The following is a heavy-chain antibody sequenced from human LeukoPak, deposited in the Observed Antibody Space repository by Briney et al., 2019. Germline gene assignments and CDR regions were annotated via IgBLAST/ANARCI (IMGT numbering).Heavy chain of an antibody. V-gene: IGHV4-59*12. D-gene: IGHD3-10*01. CDR2: IYYSGST. Sequence: SETLSLTCTVSGGSISSYYWSWIRQPPGKGLEWIGYIYYSGSTNYNPSLKSRVTISVDTSKNQFSLKLSSVTAADTAVYYCARATYYGSGSYYGRYYYGMDVWGQGTTVTVSS. J-gene: IGHJ6*02. CDR1: GGSISSYY. CDR3: ARATYYGSGSYYGRYYYGMDV.